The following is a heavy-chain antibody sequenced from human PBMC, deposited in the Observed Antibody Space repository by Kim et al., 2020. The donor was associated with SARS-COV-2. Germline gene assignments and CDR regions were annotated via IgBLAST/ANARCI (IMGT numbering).Heavy chain of an antibody. CDR1: GFTFSSYG. D-gene: IGHD3-10*01. J-gene: IGHJ5*02. CDR2: IWYDGSNK. V-gene: IGHV3-33*01. Sequence: GGSLRLSCAASGFTFSSYGMHWVRQAPGKGLEWVAVIWYDGSNKYYADSVKGRFTISRDNSKNTLYLQMNSLRAEDTAVYYCARDGGRGIPRNWFDPWGQGTLVTVSS. CDR3: ARDGGRGIPRNWFDP.